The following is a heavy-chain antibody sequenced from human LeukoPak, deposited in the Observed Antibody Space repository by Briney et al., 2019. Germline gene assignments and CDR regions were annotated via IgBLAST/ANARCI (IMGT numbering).Heavy chain of an antibody. Sequence: ASVKVSCKASGYTFTSYGISWVRQAPGQGLEWMGWISAYNGNTNYAQKLQGRVTMTTDTSTSTAYMELRSLRSDDTAVYYCARAQSSFYSSGRRSDYWGQGTWSPSPQ. CDR2: ISAYNGNT. CDR3: ARAQSSFYSSGRRSDY. D-gene: IGHD6-19*01. V-gene: IGHV1-18*01. CDR1: GYTFTSYG. J-gene: IGHJ4*02.